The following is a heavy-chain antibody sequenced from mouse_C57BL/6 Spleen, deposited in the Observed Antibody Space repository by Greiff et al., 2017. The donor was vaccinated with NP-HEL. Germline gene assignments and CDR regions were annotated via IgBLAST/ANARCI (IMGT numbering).Heavy chain of an antibody. V-gene: IGHV3-6*01. CDR1: GYSITSGYY. CDR3: ARHYDRVYYFDY. CDR2: ISYDGSN. Sequence: VQLQQSGPGLVKPSQSLSLTCSVTGYSITSGYYWNWIRQFPGNKLEWMGYISYDGSNNYNPSLKNRISITRDTSKNQFFLKLNSVTTEDTATYYCARHYDRVYYFDYWGQGTTLTVSS. D-gene: IGHD2-4*01. J-gene: IGHJ2*01.